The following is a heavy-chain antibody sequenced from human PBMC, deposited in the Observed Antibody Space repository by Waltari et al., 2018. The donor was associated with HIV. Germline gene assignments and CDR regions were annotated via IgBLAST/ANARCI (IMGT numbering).Heavy chain of an antibody. CDR2: IYPGYSET. CDR1: GYSFTNYW. J-gene: IGHJ4*02. D-gene: IGHD3-10*01. Sequence: EVQLVQSGAEVKDPGESLKISCKGSGYSFTNYWIGWVRQMPGKGLEWMGIIYPGYSETRYSPSCQGQVTIAVDKSISTAYLQWSSLKAPDTAMYYCARRAYHGSGSLSDYYFDYWGQGTLVTVSS. V-gene: IGHV5-51*03. CDR3: ARRAYHGSGSLSDYYFDY.